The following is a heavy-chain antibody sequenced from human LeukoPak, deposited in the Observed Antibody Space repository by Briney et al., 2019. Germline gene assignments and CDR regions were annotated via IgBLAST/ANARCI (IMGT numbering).Heavy chain of an antibody. CDR3: AKSWRPRRWPDSFDP. Sequence: SETLSLTCTVSGGSISSYYWSWIRQPPGKGLEWIGYIYNSGSTNHNPSLRSRVTISVDTSKNQFSLKLSSVTAADTAVYYCAKSWRPRRWPDSFDPWGQGTLVPVSS. V-gene: IGHV4-59*01. J-gene: IGHJ5*02. CDR2: IYNSGST. D-gene: IGHD5-24*01. CDR1: GGSISSYY.